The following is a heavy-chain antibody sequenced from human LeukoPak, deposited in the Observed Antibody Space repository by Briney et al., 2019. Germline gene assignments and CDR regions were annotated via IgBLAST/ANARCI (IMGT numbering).Heavy chain of an antibody. J-gene: IGHJ4*02. CDR2: ISGSGGST. Sequence: PGGSLRLSCAASGFTFSSYAMSWVRQAPGKGLEWVSAISGSGGSTYYADSVKGRFTISRDNSKNTLYLQMNSLRAEDTAVYYCAKDLSQIVVVPAASDYWGQGTLVTVSS. CDR1: GFTFSSYA. D-gene: IGHD2-2*01. CDR3: AKDLSQIVVVPAASDY. V-gene: IGHV3-23*01.